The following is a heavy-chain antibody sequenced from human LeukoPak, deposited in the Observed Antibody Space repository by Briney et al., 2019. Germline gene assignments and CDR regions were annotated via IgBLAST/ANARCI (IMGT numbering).Heavy chain of an antibody. J-gene: IGHJ4*02. V-gene: IGHV3-23*01. Sequence: GGSLRLSCTASGFTFSSYAMYWVRQAPGKGLEWVSGIFGSGGSAHYADSVKGRFTISRDNSQNTVYLQMNSLRAEDTAVYYCGKTTTGYSSGRNPAWPVDYWGQGTLVTVSS. CDR3: GKTTTGYSSGRNPAWPVDY. CDR1: GFTFSSYA. CDR2: IFGSGGSA. D-gene: IGHD6-19*01.